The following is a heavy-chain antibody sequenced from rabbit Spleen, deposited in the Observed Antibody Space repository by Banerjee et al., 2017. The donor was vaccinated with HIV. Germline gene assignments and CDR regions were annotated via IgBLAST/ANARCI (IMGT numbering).Heavy chain of an antibody. CDR2: INTITGKA. CDR1: GVSFSDNDV. J-gene: IGHJ3*01. CDR3: ARDLPDIIGWNFGF. Sequence: EQLAESGGGLVKPEGSLTLTCKASGVSFSDNDVMCWVRQAPGKGLEWIGCINTITGKAVYATWAKGRFTISRASSTTVFLQMTSLTAADTATYFCARDLPDIIGWNFGFWGPGTLVTGS. V-gene: IGHV1S45*01. D-gene: IGHD1-1*01.